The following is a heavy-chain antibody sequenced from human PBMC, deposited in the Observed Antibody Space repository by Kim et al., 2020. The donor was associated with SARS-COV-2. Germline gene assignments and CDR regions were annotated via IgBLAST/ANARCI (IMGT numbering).Heavy chain of an antibody. CDR2: IGTSGTTI. J-gene: IGHJ3*02. D-gene: IGHD3-22*01. Sequence: GGSLRLSCAASGFTFSAYEMNWVRQAPGKGLEWVSYIGTSGTTIYYADSVKGRFTISRDNAKNSLYLQMNSLRAEDTAVYYCARPESENSGYYYVHWVGFDIWGQGTMVTVSS. CDR3: ARPESENSGYYYVHWVGFDI. V-gene: IGHV3-48*03. CDR1: GFTFSAYE.